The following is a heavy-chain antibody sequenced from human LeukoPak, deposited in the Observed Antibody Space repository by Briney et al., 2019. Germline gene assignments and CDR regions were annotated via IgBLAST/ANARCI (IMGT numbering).Heavy chain of an antibody. J-gene: IGHJ3*02. CDR1: EFSLRSYS. Sequence: GGSLRLSCGASEFSLRSYSMDWVRQAPGKGLEWVAHINSGSSTIYNADSLKSRFTLSRDNAGNSLYLHMNSLRAEDTAVYYCARVLLERPGIDSFDMWGQGTMVTVSS. D-gene: IGHD1-1*01. CDR3: ARVLLERPGIDSFDM. CDR2: INSGSSTI. V-gene: IGHV3-48*01.